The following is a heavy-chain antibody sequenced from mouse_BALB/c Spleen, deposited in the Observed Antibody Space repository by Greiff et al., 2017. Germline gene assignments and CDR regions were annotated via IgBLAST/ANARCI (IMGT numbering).Heavy chain of an antibody. V-gene: IGHV5-6*01. CDR2: ISSGGSYT. CDR3: ARRGNYRGYAMDY. CDR1: GFTFSSSG. D-gene: IGHD2-1*01. J-gene: IGHJ4*01. Sequence: VQLKESGGDLVKPGGSLKLSCAASGFTFSSSGMSWVRQTPDKRLEWVATISSGGSYTYYPDSVKGRFTISRDNAKNTLYLQMSSLKSEDTAMYYCARRGNYRGYAMDYWGQGTSVTVSS.